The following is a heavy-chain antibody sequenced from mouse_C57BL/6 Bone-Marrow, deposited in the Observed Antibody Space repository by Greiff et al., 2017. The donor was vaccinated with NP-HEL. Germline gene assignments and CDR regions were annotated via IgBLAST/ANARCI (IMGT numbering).Heavy chain of an antibody. CDR2: IHPNSGCT. D-gene: IGHD2-4*01. V-gene: IGHV1-64*01. CDR1: GYTFTSYW. CDR3: ARDDYAPLAY. Sequence: QVQLQQPGAELVKPGASVKLSCKASGYTFTSYWMSWVQQRPGQGLEWIGMIHPNSGCTNYNEKFKSKATLTVDKSSSTAYLQLSSLTSEGSGVDYCARDDYAPLAYWGQGTLVTVSA. J-gene: IGHJ3*01.